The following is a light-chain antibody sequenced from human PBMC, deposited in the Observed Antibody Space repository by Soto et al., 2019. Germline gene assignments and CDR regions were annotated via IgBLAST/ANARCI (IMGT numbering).Light chain of an antibody. CDR3: CSYAGSYTFV. J-gene: IGLJ1*01. CDR1: SSDVGVYNY. Sequence: QSALTQPRSVSGSPGQSVTISCTGTSSDVGVYNYVFWYQQYPGKAPKIMIYDVSKRPSGVPDRFSGSKSDNTASLTISGLQAEDEADYYCCSYAGSYTFVFGIGTKGTVL. CDR2: DVS. V-gene: IGLV2-11*01.